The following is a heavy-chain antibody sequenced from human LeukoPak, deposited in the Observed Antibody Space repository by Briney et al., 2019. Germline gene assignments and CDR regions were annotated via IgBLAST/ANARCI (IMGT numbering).Heavy chain of an antibody. Sequence: GGSLRLYCSASGFTFSSYSMDWDRQAPGKEREWVSSISSSSSYIDYADSVKGRFTISRDNAKNSLYLQMNSLRAEDTAVYYCARRGIVKGDIWGQGTMVTVSS. CDR1: GFTFSSYS. CDR2: ISSSSSYI. CDR3: ARRGIVKGDI. V-gene: IGHV3-21*01. D-gene: IGHD2/OR15-2a*01. J-gene: IGHJ3*02.